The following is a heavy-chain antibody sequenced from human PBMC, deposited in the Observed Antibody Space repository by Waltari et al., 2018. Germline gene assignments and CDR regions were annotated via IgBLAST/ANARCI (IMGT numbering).Heavy chain of an antibody. CDR1: GFTLGGSW. Sequence: EVQLVESGGGLVQPGGSLRLSCAASGFTLGGSWMSWVRQAPGKGLEWVANIKQDGSATYYGDSVKGRFTISRDNAKNTLYLQMNSLRAEDTAVYYCARRVPFDYWGQGTLVTVSS. J-gene: IGHJ4*02. CDR2: IKQDGSAT. CDR3: ARRVPFDY. V-gene: IGHV3-7*01.